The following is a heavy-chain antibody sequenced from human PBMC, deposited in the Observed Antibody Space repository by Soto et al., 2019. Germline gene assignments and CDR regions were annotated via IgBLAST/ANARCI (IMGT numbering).Heavy chain of an antibody. V-gene: IGHV4-30-4*01. CDR3: PRWLSGDKVGQ. J-gene: IGHJ4*02. CDR2: IYNSGNT. CDR1: GGSISDADYC. D-gene: IGHD2-21*01. Sequence: QVQLQESGPGLVKPSQTLSLTCTVSGGSISDADYCWSWIRQPPGKGLEWIGHIYNSGNTYNNPSRTSRLTISADTSKTQYSLNLTSAPAADTAVYYWPRWLSGDKVGQWGQGTLVTVSS.